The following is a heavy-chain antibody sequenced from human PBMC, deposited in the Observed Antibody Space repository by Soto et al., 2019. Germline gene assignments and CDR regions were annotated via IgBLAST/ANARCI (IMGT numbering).Heavy chain of an antibody. Sequence: EVQVLESGGGLVQPGGCLRLSCAASGFSFSNYAMSWVRQARGKGREWVSTITGSGGTSYYGDSVKGRFTISRVNSKNTLSLRMNSLRAEDTAVYYCAKDLRRGYGGYDEREFWGRGTLVTVSS. CDR1: GFSFSNYA. V-gene: IGHV3-23*01. J-gene: IGHJ4*02. D-gene: IGHD5-12*01. CDR3: AKDLRRGYGGYDEREF. CDR2: ITGSGGTS.